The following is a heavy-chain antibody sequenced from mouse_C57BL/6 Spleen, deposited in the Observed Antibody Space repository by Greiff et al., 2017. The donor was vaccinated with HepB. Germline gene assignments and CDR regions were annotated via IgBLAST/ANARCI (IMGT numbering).Heavy chain of an antibody. CDR3: ARSTMVTGYFDV. D-gene: IGHD2-2*01. CDR1: GYAFSSSW. Sequence: QVQLQQSGPELVKPGASVKISCKASGYAFSSSWMNWVKQRPGKGLEWIGRIYPGDGDTNYNGKFKGKATLTADKSSSTAYMQLSSLTFEDSAVYFCARSTMVTGYFDVWGTGTTVTVSS. CDR2: IYPGDGDT. V-gene: IGHV1-82*01. J-gene: IGHJ1*03.